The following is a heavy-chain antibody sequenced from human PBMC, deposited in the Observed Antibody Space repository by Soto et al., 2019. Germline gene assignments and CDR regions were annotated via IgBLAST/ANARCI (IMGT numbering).Heavy chain of an antibody. CDR1: GYTFTSYG. J-gene: IGHJ6*02. D-gene: IGHD3-10*01. CDR3: AGDVAHEFGESVSYYYGMDV. V-gene: IGHV1-18*01. CDR2: ISAYNGNT. Sequence: QVQLVQSGAEVKKPGASVKVSCKASGYTFTSYGISWVRQAPGQGLEWMGWISAYNGNTNYAQKLQGRVTMTTDTSTSRADREMRSLRSADTAVYYCAGDVAHEFGESVSYYYGMDVWGQGTTVTVSS.